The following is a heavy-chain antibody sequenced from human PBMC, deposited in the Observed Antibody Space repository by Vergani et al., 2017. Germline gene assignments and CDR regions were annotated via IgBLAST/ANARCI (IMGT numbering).Heavy chain of an antibody. CDR3: ARGEAYYDLWSGYRVPHWFDP. CDR2: IYYSGST. J-gene: IGHJ5*02. Sequence: QVQLQESGPGLVKPSETLSLTCTVSGGSISSYYWSWIRQPPGKGLEWIGYIYYSGSTNYNPSLKSRVTISVDPSKNQFSLKLSSVTAADTAVYYCARGEAYYDLWSGYRVPHWFDPWGQGTLVTVSS. V-gene: IGHV4-59*01. CDR1: GGSISSYY. D-gene: IGHD3-3*01.